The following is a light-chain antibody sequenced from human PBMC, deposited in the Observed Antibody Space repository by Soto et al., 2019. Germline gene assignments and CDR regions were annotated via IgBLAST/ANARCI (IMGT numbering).Light chain of an antibody. CDR1: QGIRSW. Sequence: DIQMTQSPSSVSASVGDRVTITCRASQGIRSWLAWYQQKPGKAPKLLIYDASNLQSGVPSRFSGSGSGTDFTLTISSLQPEDFATYYCQQANSFPITFGQGTRLEIK. V-gene: IGKV1D-12*01. CDR3: QQANSFPIT. J-gene: IGKJ5*01. CDR2: DAS.